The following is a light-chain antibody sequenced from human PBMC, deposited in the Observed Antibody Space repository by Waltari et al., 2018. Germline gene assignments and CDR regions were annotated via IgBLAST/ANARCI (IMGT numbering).Light chain of an antibody. CDR2: DVN. CDR3: SSYTSSRTLEV. Sequence: QSALTQPASVSGSPGQSITISCTGTSSDVGGYKYVSWYRQPPGKAPKLMIYDVNVRPAGVSARFSGSKSGNTASLTISGLQAEDEADYYCSSYTSSRTLEVFGGGTKLTVL. J-gene: IGLJ3*02. CDR1: SSDVGGYKY. V-gene: IGLV2-14*03.